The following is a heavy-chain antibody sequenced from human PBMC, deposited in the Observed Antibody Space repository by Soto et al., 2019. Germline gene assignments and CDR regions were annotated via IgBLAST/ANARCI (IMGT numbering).Heavy chain of an antibody. D-gene: IGHD2-21*02. V-gene: IGHV1-69*13. CDR1: GGTFSSYA. CDR2: IIPIFGTA. J-gene: IGHJ5*02. Sequence: ASVKVSCKASGGTFSSYAISWVRQAPGQGLEWMGGIIPIFGTANYAQKFQGRVTITADESTSTAYMELSSLRSEDTAVYYCAREIEPRPAFHCHLRNWFDPWGQGTLVTVSS. CDR3: AREIEPRPAFHCHLRNWFDP.